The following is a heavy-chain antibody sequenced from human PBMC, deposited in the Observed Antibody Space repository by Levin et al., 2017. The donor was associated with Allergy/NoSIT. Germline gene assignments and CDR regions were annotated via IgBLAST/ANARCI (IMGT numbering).Heavy chain of an antibody. J-gene: IGHJ4*02. D-gene: IGHD1-26*01. CDR2: ISSSSSYI. Sequence: GGSLRLSCAASRFTFSSYSMNWVRQAPGKGLEWVSSISSSSSYIYYADSVKGRFTISRDNAKNSLYLQMNSLRAEDTAVYYCARENSGSYGEFDYWGQGTLVTVSS. CDR1: RFTFSSYS. V-gene: IGHV3-21*01. CDR3: ARENSGSYGEFDY.